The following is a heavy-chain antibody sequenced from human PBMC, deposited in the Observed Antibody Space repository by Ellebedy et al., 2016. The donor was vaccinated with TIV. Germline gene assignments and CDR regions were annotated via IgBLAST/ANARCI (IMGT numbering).Heavy chain of an antibody. CDR2: ISAYNGNT. V-gene: IGHV1-18*01. Sequence: AASVKVSCKASGYTFTSYDINWVRQATGQGLEWMGWISAYNGNTNYAQKLQGRVTMTTDTSTSTAYMELRSLRSADTAVYYCAREDTAMVDWGQGTLVTVSS. J-gene: IGHJ4*02. CDR1: GYTFTSYD. D-gene: IGHD5-18*01. CDR3: AREDTAMVD.